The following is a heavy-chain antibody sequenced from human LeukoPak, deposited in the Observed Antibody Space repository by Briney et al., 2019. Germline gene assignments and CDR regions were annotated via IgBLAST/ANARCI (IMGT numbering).Heavy chain of an antibody. CDR3: AKDSGSYYFDY. D-gene: IGHD1-26*01. J-gene: IGHJ4*02. V-gene: IGHV3-30*18. CDR2: ISYDGSNK. CDR1: GFTFSSYG. Sequence: PGGSLRLSCAASGFTFSSYGMHWVRQAPGKGLEWVAVISYDGSNKYYADSVKGRFTISRDNSKNTLHLQMNSLRAEDTAVHYCAKDSGSYYFDYWGQGTLVTVSS.